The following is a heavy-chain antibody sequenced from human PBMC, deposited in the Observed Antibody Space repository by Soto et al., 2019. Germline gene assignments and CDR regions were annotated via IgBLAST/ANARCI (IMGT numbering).Heavy chain of an antibody. CDR2: IIPIFGTA. CDR3: ATDLAWRYSGSYTGDV. Sequence: QVQLVQSGAEVKKPGSSVKVSCKASGGTFSSYAISRVRQAPGQGLEWMGGIIPIFGTANYAQKFQGRVTITADKSTSTAYMELSSLRSEDTAVYYCATDLAWRYSGSYTGDVWGQGTTVTVSS. V-gene: IGHV1-69*06. CDR1: GGTFSSYA. J-gene: IGHJ6*02. D-gene: IGHD1-26*01.